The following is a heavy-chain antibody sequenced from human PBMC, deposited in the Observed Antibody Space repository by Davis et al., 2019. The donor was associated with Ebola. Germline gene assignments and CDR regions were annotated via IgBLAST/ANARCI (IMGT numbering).Heavy chain of an antibody. CDR1: EGTFHNYA. CDR3: VRGEGSFFNGHYYYGLDV. V-gene: IGHV1-69*13. D-gene: IGHD3-10*01. J-gene: IGHJ6*01. CDR2: IFPVADAA. Sequence: AASVKVSCKASEGTFHNYAISWVRQAPGQGPEWLGGIFPVADAADYLQKFEGRLTITADESTNTAYMDLSSLRPDDTAVYYCVRGEGSFFNGHYYYGLDVWGQGTTVTVSS.